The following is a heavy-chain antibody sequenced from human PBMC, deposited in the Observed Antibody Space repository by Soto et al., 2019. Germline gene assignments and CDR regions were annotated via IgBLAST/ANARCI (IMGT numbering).Heavy chain of an antibody. Sequence: ASVKVSCKASGYTFTTYGVSWVRQAPGQGLEWVGEISTHTGDTLYAQKFKGRVTVTTDTASSTVYMEVRSLRSDDTAVYYCARVSDYYDSSGYPPLYYYGMDVWGQGTTVTVSS. V-gene: IGHV1-18*01. D-gene: IGHD3-22*01. CDR1: GYTFTTYG. J-gene: IGHJ6*02. CDR3: ARVSDYYDSSGYPPLYYYGMDV. CDR2: ISTHTGDT.